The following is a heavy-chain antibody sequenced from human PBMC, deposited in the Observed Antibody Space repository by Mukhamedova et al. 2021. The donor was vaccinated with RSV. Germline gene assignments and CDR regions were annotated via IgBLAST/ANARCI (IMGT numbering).Heavy chain of an antibody. CDR1: SRY. V-gene: IGHV4-59*08. CDR2: IHSNGNT. J-gene: IGHJ6*03. D-gene: IGHD1-14*01. Sequence: SRYWNWIRQPPGKGLEWIGFIHSNGNTNYSPSLESRVTMSVDSSKNHFSLKLSSVTAADTAVYYFVSAFNNPYYYYYIEVWGTGT. CDR3: VSAFNNPYYYYYIEV.